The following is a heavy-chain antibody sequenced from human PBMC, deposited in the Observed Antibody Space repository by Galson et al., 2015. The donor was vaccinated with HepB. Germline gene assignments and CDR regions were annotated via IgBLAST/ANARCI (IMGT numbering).Heavy chain of an antibody. J-gene: IGHJ4*02. Sequence: SLRLSCAASGFSVSYKHMSWVRQAPGKGLEWVSVIYKGGSTYYADSVKGRFTISRDNSKNTLYLQMTSLRAEDTAVYYCSYCSSASCYNMALDYWGQGTLVTVSS. CDR3: SYCSSASCYNMALDY. V-gene: IGHV3-66*01. CDR1: GFSVSYKH. D-gene: IGHD2-2*02. CDR2: IYKGGST.